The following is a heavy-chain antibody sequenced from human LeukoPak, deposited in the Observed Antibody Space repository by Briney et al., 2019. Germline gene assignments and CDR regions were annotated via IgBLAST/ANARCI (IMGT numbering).Heavy chain of an antibody. CDR2: IIPIFGTA. CDR1: GGTFSSYA. V-gene: IGHV1-69*05. Sequence: SVKVSCKASGGTFSSYAISWVRQAPGQGLEWMGRIIPIFGTANYAQKFQGRVTITTDESTSTAYMKLSSLRSEDTAVYYCARDGAMITFGGVIAPDYWGQGTLVTVSS. J-gene: IGHJ4*02. CDR3: ARDGAMITFGGVIAPDY. D-gene: IGHD3-16*02.